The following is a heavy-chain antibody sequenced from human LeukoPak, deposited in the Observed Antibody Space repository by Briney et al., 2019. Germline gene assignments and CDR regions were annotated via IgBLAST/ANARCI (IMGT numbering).Heavy chain of an antibody. J-gene: IGHJ6*04. D-gene: IGHD2-2*01. CDR3: ASRYCSSTSCYDYYYGMDV. CDR2: INPSGGST. Sequence: ASVKVSCKASGYTFTSYYMHWVRQAPGQGLEWMGIINPSGGSTSYAQKFQGRVTMTRDTSTSTAYMELSSLRSEDTAVYYCASRYCSSTSCYDYYYGMDVWGKGTTVTVSS. CDR1: GYTFTSYY. V-gene: IGHV1-46*01.